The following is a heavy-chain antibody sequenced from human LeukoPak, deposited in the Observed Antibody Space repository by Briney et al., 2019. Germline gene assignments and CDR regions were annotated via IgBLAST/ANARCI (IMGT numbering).Heavy chain of an antibody. CDR2: VNTSGST. Sequence: PSQALSLTCTHSLGSISSGSYYWSWIRQPAGKGLEWIVRVNTSGSTNYNPSLKSRVTISVDTSKNQFSLKLSSVTAGDTAVYYCARVDSSGWSRPFDYWGQGTLVTVSS. CDR3: ARVDSSGWSRPFDY. D-gene: IGHD6-19*01. J-gene: IGHJ4*02. CDR1: LGSISSGSYY. V-gene: IGHV4-61*02.